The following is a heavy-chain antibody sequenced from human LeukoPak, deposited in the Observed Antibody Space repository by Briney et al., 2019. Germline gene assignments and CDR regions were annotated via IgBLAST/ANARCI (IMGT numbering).Heavy chain of an antibody. CDR1: GFTFSSYG. J-gene: IGHJ4*02. CDR2: ISYDGSNK. D-gene: IGHD4-17*01. V-gene: IGHV3-30*18. CDR3: AKDGFGMTTVGLSRLDYFDY. Sequence: PGGSLRLSCAASGFTFSSYGMHWVRQAPGKGLEWVAVISYDGSNKYYADSVKGRLTISRDNSKNTLYLQMNSLRAEDTAVYYCAKDGFGMTTVGLSRLDYFDYWGQGTLVTVSS.